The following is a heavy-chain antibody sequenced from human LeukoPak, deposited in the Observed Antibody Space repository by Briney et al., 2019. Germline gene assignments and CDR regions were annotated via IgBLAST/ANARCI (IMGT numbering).Heavy chain of an antibody. V-gene: IGHV1-18*01. J-gene: IGHJ5*02. CDR2: ISAYNGNT. D-gene: IGHD6-13*01. Sequence: ASVKVSCKASGYTFTSYGISWVRQAPGQGLEWMGWISAYNGNTNYAQKLQGRVTMTTDTSTSTAYMELRSLRSDDTAVYYCARDPYSSSWYSSRENWFDPWGQGTLVTVSS. CDR1: GYTFTSYG. CDR3: ARDPYSSSWYSSRENWFDP.